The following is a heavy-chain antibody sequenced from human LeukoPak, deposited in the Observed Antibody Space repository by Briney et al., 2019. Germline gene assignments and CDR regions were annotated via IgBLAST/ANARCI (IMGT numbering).Heavy chain of an antibody. CDR3: ARGSYVEMVPYYYYGMDV. D-gene: IGHD5-24*01. CDR2: ISAYNGNT. J-gene: IGHJ6*02. CDR1: LYTFTSYG. Sequence: GASVNVSCKVSLYTFTSYGISWVRRAPGQGLEWLGWISAYNGNTNYAQKLQGRVTMTTDTSTSTAYMELRSLRSDDTAVYYCARGSYVEMVPYYYYGMDVWGQGTTVTVSS. V-gene: IGHV1-18*01.